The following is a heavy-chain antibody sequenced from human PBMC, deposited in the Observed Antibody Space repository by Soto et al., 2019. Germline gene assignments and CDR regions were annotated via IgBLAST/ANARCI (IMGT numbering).Heavy chain of an antibody. CDR1: GGSISSYY. V-gene: IGHV4-4*07. D-gene: IGHD6-13*01. CDR2: IYTSGST. CDR3: ARGNSSSWTGWFDP. Sequence: SETLSLTCTVSGGSISSYYWSWIRQPAGKGLEWIGRIYTSGSTNYNPSLKSRVTMSVDTSKNQFSLKLSSVTAADTAVYYCARGNSSSWTGWFDPWGQGTLVTVSS. J-gene: IGHJ5*02.